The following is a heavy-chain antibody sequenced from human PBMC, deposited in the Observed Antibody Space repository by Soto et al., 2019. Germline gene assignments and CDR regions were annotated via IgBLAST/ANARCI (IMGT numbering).Heavy chain of an antibody. V-gene: IGHV3-30-3*01. CDR2: ISYDGSNK. D-gene: IGHD3-22*01. Sequence: QPGGSLRLSCAASGFTFSSYTMHWVRQAPGKGLEWVAVISYDGSNKYYADSVKGRFTISRDNSKNTLYLQMNSLRAEDTAVYYCARDPVYSSGSQGSAFDIWGQGTMVTVSS. J-gene: IGHJ3*02. CDR1: GFTFSSYT. CDR3: ARDPVYSSGSQGSAFDI.